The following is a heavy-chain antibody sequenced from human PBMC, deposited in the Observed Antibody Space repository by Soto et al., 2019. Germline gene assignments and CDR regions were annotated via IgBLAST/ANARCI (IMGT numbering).Heavy chain of an antibody. V-gene: IGHV3-53*01. Sequence: EVQLVESGGGLIQPGGSLRLSCAASGFTVSSNHMSWVRQAPGKGLEWVSLFYSGGSTYYADSVKGRFIISRDNSKNTLNLQMSSLRAEDTAVYYCARDSKGPFDYWGEGTLVTVSS. CDR2: FYSGGST. J-gene: IGHJ4*02. CDR3: ARDSKGPFDY. CDR1: GFTVSSNH.